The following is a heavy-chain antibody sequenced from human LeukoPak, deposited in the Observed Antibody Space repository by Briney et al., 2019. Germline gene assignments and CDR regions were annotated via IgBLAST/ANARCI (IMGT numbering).Heavy chain of an antibody. V-gene: IGHV1-2*02. J-gene: IGHJ4*02. CDR1: GYTFTGYY. D-gene: IGHD3-10*01. CDR3: ARQDYYGSGSYYPPPGY. CDR2: INPNSGGT. Sequence: ASVKVSCKASGYTFTGYYTHWVRQAPGQGLEWMGWINPNSGGTNYAQKFQGRVTMTRDTSISTAYMELSRLRSDDTAVYYCARQDYYGSGSYYPPPGYWGQGTLVTVSS.